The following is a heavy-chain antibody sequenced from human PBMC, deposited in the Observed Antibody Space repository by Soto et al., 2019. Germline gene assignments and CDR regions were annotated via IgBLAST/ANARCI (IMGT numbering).Heavy chain of an antibody. Sequence: ESGGVLVQPGGSLRLSCVASGFTFDSNWMHWVRQAPGEGLVWVSRIKTDGYAAAYSDSVKGRFTISRDNTKNTVYLQMNSLRAEDTAVYFCVRESGVAADCWGQGTLVTVSS. V-gene: IGHV3-74*01. CDR2: IKTDGYAA. CDR3: VRESGVAADC. D-gene: IGHD6-19*01. J-gene: IGHJ4*02. CDR1: GFTFDSNW.